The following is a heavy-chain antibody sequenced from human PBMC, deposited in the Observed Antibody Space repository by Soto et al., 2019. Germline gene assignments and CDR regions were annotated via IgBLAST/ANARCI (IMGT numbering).Heavy chain of an antibody. D-gene: IGHD6-13*01. CDR3: ARAGDIAAAGGPYYYYGMDA. J-gene: IGHJ6*02. CDR1: GGTISSGDYY. V-gene: IGHV4-30-4*01. Sequence: SETLSLTCTGSGGTISSGDYYWSWIRQPPGKGLEWIGYIYYSGSTYYNPSLKSRVTISVDTSKNQFSLKLSSVTAADTAVYYCARAGDIAAAGGPYYYYGMDAWGQGTTVT. CDR2: IYYSGST.